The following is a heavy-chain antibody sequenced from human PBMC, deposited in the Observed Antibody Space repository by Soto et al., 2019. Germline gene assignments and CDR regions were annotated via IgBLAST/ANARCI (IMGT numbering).Heavy chain of an antibody. Sequence: PGGSLRLSCAASGFTFSSYAMSLVRQSPGKGLEWVSAISGSGGSTYYADSVKGRFTISRDNSKNTLYLQMNSLRAEDTAVYYCAKDADWNHVAFFDYWGQGTLVTVSS. D-gene: IGHD1-1*01. V-gene: IGHV3-23*01. CDR2: ISGSGGST. CDR1: GFTFSSYA. CDR3: AKDADWNHVAFFDY. J-gene: IGHJ4*02.